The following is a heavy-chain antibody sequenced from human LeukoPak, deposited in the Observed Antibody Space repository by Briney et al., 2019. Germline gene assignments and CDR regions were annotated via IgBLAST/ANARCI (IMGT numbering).Heavy chain of an antibody. D-gene: IGHD3-22*01. CDR3: HYYDSQGFGY. V-gene: IGHV1-2*02. J-gene: IGHJ4*02. CDR1: GYTFTGYY. CDR2: INPNSGGT. Sequence: ASVKVSCKVSGYTFTGYYMHWARQAPGQGLEWMGWINPNSGGTNYAQKFQGRVTMTRDTSISTAYMEVSRLRSDDTAVYYCHYYDSQGFGYWGQGSLVTVSS.